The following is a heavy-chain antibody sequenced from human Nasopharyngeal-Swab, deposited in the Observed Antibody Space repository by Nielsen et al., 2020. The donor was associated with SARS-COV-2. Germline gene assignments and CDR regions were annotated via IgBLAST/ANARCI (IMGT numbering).Heavy chain of an antibody. V-gene: IGHV1-69*13. CDR2: IIPAFGTP. CDR3: ARGKGTSYYYYYGMDV. J-gene: IGHJ6*02. CDR1: GDAFSRFG. D-gene: IGHD1/OR15-1a*01. Sequence: SVKVSCKASGDAFSRFGISWVRQAPGQGLEWMGGIIPAFGTPTYAQDSAQDLQGRVTISADESTSAAYMELSSLRSEDTAVYYCARGKGTSYYYYYGMDVWGQGTTVTVSS.